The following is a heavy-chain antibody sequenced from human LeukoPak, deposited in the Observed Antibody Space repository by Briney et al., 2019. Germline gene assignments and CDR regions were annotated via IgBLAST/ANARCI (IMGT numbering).Heavy chain of an antibody. CDR2: IYYSGST. Sequence: SQTLSLTCTVSGGSISSGGYYWSWIRQHPGKGLEWIGYIYYSGSTYYNPSLKSRVTISVDTSKNQFSLKLSSVTAADTAVYYCARAGSPYYYDSSGHYYPEYFQHWGQGTLVTVSS. D-gene: IGHD3-22*01. CDR3: ARAGSPYYYDSSGHYYPEYFQH. J-gene: IGHJ1*01. V-gene: IGHV4-31*03. CDR1: GGSISSGGYY.